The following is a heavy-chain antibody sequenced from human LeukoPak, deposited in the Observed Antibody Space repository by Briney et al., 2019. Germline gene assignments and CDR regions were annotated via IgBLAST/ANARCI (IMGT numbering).Heavy chain of an antibody. Sequence: PSETLSLTCTASGDSISSYYWSWIRQPPGKGLEWIGYIYYSGSTNYNPSLKSRVTISVDTSKNQFSLKLSSVTAADTAVYYCARDGEQLELDYWGQGTLVTVSS. CDR1: GDSISSYY. J-gene: IGHJ4*02. CDR2: IYYSGST. CDR3: ARDGEQLELDY. V-gene: IGHV4-59*01. D-gene: IGHD6-6*01.